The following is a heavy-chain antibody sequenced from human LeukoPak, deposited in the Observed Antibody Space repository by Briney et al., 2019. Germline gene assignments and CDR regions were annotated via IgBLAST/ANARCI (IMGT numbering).Heavy chain of an antibody. J-gene: IGHJ4*02. CDR2: IKRKTDGGTT. CDR3: TTAPVVAATFYFDY. Sequence: PGGSLRLYCAASGFIYSNAWMSWVRQAPIKGLVSGRRIKRKTDGGTTDYAAHVKGRFTISRDDSKNTLYLQMNSLNTEDTAVYYCTTAPVVAATFYFDYWGQGTLVTVSS. V-gene: IGHV3-15*01. D-gene: IGHD2-15*01. CDR1: GFIYSNAW.